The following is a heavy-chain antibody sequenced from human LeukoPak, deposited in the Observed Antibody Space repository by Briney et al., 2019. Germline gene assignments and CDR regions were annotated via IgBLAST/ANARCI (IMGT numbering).Heavy chain of an antibody. CDR3: ARAGWYDSSGYYYGIYFDY. J-gene: IGHJ4*02. CDR1: GGTFSSYA. V-gene: IGHV1-69*06. CDR2: IIPIFGTA. D-gene: IGHD3-22*01. Sequence: SVKVSCKASGGTFSSYAISWVRQAPGQGLERMGGIIPIFGTANYAQKFRGRVTITADKSTRTAYMELSSLRSEDTAVYYCARAGWYDSSGYYYGIYFDYWGQGTLVTVSS.